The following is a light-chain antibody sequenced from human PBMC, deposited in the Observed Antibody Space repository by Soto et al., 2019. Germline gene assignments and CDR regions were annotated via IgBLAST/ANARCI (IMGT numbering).Light chain of an antibody. J-gene: IGLJ2*01. Sequence: QSALTQPASVSGSPGQSITISCTGTSSDVGGYNYVSWYQQHPGKAPKVMIYDVSNRPSGVSNRFSGSKSGNTASLTISGLQAADEADYYCSSYTSSSTLVVFGGGTKLTVL. CDR3: SSYTSSSTLVV. CDR1: SSDVGGYNY. V-gene: IGLV2-14*01. CDR2: DVS.